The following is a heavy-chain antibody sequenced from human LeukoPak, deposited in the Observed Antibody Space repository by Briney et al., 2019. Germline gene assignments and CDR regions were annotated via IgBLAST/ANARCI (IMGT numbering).Heavy chain of an antibody. J-gene: IGHJ3*02. CDR1: GGSISSYY. V-gene: IGHV4-4*07. Sequence: RASETLSLTCTVSGGSISSYYWSWIRQPAGKGLEWIGRIYTSGSTNYNPSLKSRVTMSVDTSKNQFSLKLSSVTAADTAVYYCAADTPNWNYAHDGAFDIWGQGTMVTVSS. CDR3: AADTPNWNYAHDGAFDI. CDR2: IYTSGST. D-gene: IGHD1-7*01.